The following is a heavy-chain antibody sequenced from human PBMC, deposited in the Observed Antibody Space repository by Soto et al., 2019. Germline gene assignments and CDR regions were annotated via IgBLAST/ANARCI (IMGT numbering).Heavy chain of an antibody. D-gene: IGHD1-20*01. J-gene: IGHJ5*02. V-gene: IGHV4-59*01. Sequence: SENLSLTCTVSGGSISSYYWSWIRQPPGKGLEWIGYIYYSGSTNYNPSLKSRVTISVDTSKNHFSLKLSSATAADTAVYYCARLTAGASWFGPWVQGTLVPVSS. CDR2: IYYSGST. CDR1: GGSISSYY. CDR3: ARLTAGASWFGP.